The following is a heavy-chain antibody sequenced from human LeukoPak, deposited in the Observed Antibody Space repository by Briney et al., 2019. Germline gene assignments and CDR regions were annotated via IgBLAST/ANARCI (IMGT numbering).Heavy chain of an antibody. D-gene: IGHD6-19*01. CDR2: ISAYNGNT. CDR3: ARDGRIAVAGSQDYFDY. V-gene: IGHV1-18*01. J-gene: IGHJ4*02. Sequence: GASVKVSCKASGYTFTSYGISWMRQAPGQGLEWMGWISAYNGNTNYAQKLQGRVTMTTDTSTSTAYMELRSLRSDDTAVYYCARDGRIAVAGSQDYFDYWGQGTLVTVSS. CDR1: GYTFTSYG.